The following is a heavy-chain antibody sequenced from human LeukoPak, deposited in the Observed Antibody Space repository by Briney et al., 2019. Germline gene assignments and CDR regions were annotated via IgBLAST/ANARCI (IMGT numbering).Heavy chain of an antibody. CDR2: ISGSGGST. CDR1: GFTFSSYA. V-gene: IGHV3-23*01. D-gene: IGHD2-15*01. Sequence: PGGSLRLSCAASGFTFSSYAMSWVRQAPGKGLEWVSAISGSGGSTYYADSVKGRFTISRDNSKNTLYLQMNSLRAEDTAVYYCARDLGGYCSGGSCYWGQGTLVTVSS. CDR3: ARDLGGYCSGGSCY. J-gene: IGHJ4*02.